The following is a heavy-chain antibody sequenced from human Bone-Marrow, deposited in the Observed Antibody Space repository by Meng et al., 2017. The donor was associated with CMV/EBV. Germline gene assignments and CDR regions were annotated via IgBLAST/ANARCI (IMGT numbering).Heavy chain of an antibody. CDR1: GFTVTCAW. CDR2: IKSEAKGGTT. CDR3: VTDHRAQLLGAWLGAFDV. Sequence: GESLKIPCAAPGFTVTCAWMSWVRLAPGTGLEWVGRIKSEAKGGTTDFPPPVGGRFFISRDASKNTLYLQMNSLPSEDTGVYYCVTDHRAQLLGAWLGAFDVWGRGTMVTVSS. J-gene: IGHJ3*01. D-gene: IGHD3-10*01. V-gene: IGHV3-15*01.